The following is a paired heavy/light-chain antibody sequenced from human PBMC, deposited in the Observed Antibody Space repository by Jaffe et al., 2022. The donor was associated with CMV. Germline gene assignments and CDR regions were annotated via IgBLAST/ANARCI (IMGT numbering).Heavy chain of an antibody. CDR3: ASPGGYSSGAHY. V-gene: IGHV1-2*02. D-gene: IGHD6-19*01. J-gene: IGHJ4*02. CDR1: GYTFTGYY. CDR2: INPNSGGA. Sequence: QVQLVQSGAEVKKSGASVKVSCKASGYTFTGYYLHWVRQAPGQGLEWMGWINPNSGGANYAQKFQGRVTMTRDTSISTAYMDLKNLRFDDTAVYYCASPGGYSSGAHYWGQGTLVTVSS.
Light chain of an antibody. J-gene: IGLJ2*01. Sequence: QAVVTQEPSLTVSPGGTVTLTCGSSTGAVTSGHYPYWFQQKPGQAPRTLIYDTSNKHSWTPARFSGSLLGGKAALTLSGAQPEDEAEYYCLLSYSGGRPVFGGGTKLTVL. V-gene: IGLV7-46*01. CDR3: LLSYSGGRPV. CDR1: TGAVTSGHY. CDR2: DTS.